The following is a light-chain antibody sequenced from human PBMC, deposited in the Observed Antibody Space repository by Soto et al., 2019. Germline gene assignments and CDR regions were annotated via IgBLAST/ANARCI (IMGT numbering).Light chain of an antibody. Sequence: QSALTQPPSASGSPGQSVTISCTGTSRDIGGYNYVSWYQQHPGKAPKLIIYEVSKRPSGVPDRFSGSKSGNTASLTVSGLQAEDEADYYCTSYAGSNNLVFAGGTQLTVL. CDR1: SRDIGGYNY. J-gene: IGLJ3*02. V-gene: IGLV2-8*01. CDR2: EVS. CDR3: TSYAGSNNLV.